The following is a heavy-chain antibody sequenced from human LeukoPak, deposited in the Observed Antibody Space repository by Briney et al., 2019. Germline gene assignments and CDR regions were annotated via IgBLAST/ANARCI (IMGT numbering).Heavy chain of an antibody. CDR2: ISAYNGNT. V-gene: IGHV1-18*01. D-gene: IGHD3-9*01. CDR1: GYTFTSYG. Sequence: ASVKVSCKASGYTFTSYGISWVRQAPGQGLEWMGWISAYNGNTNYAQKLQGRVTMTTDTSTGTAYMELRSLRSDDTAVYYCARGSHSYDILTGHHGHFDYWGQGTLVTVSS. J-gene: IGHJ4*02. CDR3: ARGSHSYDILTGHHGHFDY.